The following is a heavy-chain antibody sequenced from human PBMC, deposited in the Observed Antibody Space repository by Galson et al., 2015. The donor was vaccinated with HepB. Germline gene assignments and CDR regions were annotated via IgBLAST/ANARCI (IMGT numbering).Heavy chain of an antibody. J-gene: IGHJ4*02. CDR2: IRSKAYGGTT. CDR3: ARGWGYCSGGRCSITSLDY. Sequence: SLRLSCAASGFSFGQYVMSWFRQAPGKGLEWVGFIRSKAYGGTTQYAASVKGRFTISRDDSKSIAYLQMNSLKTEDTAVYYCARGWGYCSGGRCSITSLDYWGQGTLVTVSS. CDR1: GFSFGQYV. D-gene: IGHD2-15*01. V-gene: IGHV3-49*03.